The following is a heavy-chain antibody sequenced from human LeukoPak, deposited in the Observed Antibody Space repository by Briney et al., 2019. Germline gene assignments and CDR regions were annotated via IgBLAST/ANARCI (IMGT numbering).Heavy chain of an antibody. D-gene: IGHD3-22*01. Sequence: GGSLRLSCAASGFTFSSYSMNWVRQAPGKGLEWVSYISSSSSTIYYADSVKGRFTISRDNAKNSLYLQMNSLRAEDTAVYYCASTTVPTKIVGFDYWGQGTLVTVSS. CDR2: ISSSSSTI. V-gene: IGHV3-48*01. J-gene: IGHJ4*02. CDR3: ASTTVPTKIVGFDY. CDR1: GFTFSSYS.